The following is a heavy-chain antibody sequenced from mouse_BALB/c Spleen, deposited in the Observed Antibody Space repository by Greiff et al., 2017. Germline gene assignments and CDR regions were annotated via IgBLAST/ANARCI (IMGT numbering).Heavy chain of an antibody. CDR3: ARRDHGGFAY. J-gene: IGHJ3*01. Sequence: EVQRVESGPSLVKPSQTLSLTCSVTGDSITSGYWNWIRKFPGNKLEYMGYISYSGSTYYNPSLKSRISITRDTSKNQYYLQLNSVTTEDTATYYCARRDHGGFAYWGQGTLVTVSA. CDR1: GDSITSGY. V-gene: IGHV3-8*02. CDR2: ISYSGST.